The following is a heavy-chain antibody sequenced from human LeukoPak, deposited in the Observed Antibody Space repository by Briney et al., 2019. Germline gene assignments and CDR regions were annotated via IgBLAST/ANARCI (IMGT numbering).Heavy chain of an antibody. CDR2: INPSGGST. CDR3: ARDACGPSYYYGMDV. CDR1: GYTFTSYY. Sequence: GASVKVSCKASGYTFTSYYMHWVRQAPGQGLEWMGIINPSGGSTSYAQKFQGRGTMTRDTSTSTVYMELSSLRSEDTAVYCCARDACGPSYYYGMDVWGKGTTVTVSS. J-gene: IGHJ6*04. V-gene: IGHV1-46*01. D-gene: IGHD2-21*01.